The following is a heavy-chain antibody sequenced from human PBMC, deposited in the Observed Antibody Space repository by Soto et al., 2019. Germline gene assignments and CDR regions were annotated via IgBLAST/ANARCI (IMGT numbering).Heavy chain of an antibody. CDR2: INSDGSST. CDR3: ARDRGGANWFDP. J-gene: IGHJ5*02. CDR1: GFTFSSYW. Sequence: EVQLVESGGGLVQPGGSLRLSCAASGFTFSSYWMHWVRQAPGKGLVWVSRINSDGSSTSYADSVKGRFTISRDNAKNTLYLQMNRLRAEDTAVYYCARDRGGANWFDPWGQGTLVTVSS. D-gene: IGHD3-16*01. V-gene: IGHV3-74*01.